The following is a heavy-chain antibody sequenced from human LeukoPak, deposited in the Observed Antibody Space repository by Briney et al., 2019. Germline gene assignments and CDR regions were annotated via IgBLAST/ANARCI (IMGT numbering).Heavy chain of an antibody. Sequence: GGSLRLSCAASGFTFSSYGMHWVRQAPGKGLEWVAVISYDGSNKYYADSVKGRLTISRDNSKNTLYLQMNSLRAEDSAVYYCAKDYLRWLQLSYAFDIWGQGTMDTVSS. CDR3: AKDYLRWLQLSYAFDI. J-gene: IGHJ3*02. CDR1: GFTFSSYG. CDR2: ISYDGSNK. D-gene: IGHD5-24*01. V-gene: IGHV3-30*18.